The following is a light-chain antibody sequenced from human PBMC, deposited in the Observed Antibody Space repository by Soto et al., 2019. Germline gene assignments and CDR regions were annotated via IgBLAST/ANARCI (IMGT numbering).Light chain of an antibody. J-gene: IGKJ2*01. CDR2: AAS. Sequence: ESVLTQSPGTLSLSPGERATLSCRVTQSVSSRYLAWYQQKPGQAPRLLIYAASSRATGVPDRFRGSGSGTEFTLTISGLEPEVFAVYYCQLYDNSPLFTFGQGTRVEI. V-gene: IGKV3-20*01. CDR1: QSVSSRY. CDR3: QLYDNSPLFT.